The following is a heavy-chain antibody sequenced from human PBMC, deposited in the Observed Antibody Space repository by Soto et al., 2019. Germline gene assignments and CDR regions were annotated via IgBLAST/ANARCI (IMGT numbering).Heavy chain of an antibody. CDR3: ARGEQLYHYYYGMDV. J-gene: IGHJ6*02. Sequence: ASVKVSCKASGYSFTTHAMIWVRQAPRQRPEWMGWINTGNGNTRYSPKFQGRVNITRDTSASTAYMELSSLKSEDTAVYYCARGEQLYHYYYGMDVWGQGSTVTVSS. CDR2: INTGNGNT. V-gene: IGHV1-3*04. CDR1: GYSFTTHA.